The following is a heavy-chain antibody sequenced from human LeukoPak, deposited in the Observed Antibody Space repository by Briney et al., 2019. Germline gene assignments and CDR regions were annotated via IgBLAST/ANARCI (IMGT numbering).Heavy chain of an antibody. CDR2: ISNSAGII. J-gene: IGHJ6*03. CDR3: ARSTVAGKTESLDYYYYMDV. V-gene: IGHV3-11*04. CDR1: GGSISSYY. Sequence: LSLTCTVSGGSISSYYWSWIRQPPGKGLEWVSFISNSAGIIKYADSVKGRFTISRDNAKNSLYLQMNSLRAEDTAVYYCARSTVAGKTESLDYYYYMDVWGKGTTVTISS. D-gene: IGHD6-19*01.